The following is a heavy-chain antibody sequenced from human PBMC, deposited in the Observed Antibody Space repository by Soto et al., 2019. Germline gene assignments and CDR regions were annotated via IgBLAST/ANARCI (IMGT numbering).Heavy chain of an antibody. CDR2: ISSDGSKK. CDR3: AMDLYGGSSRFDF. V-gene: IGHV3-30*03. J-gene: IGHJ4*02. CDR1: GFTFSNNG. Sequence: QVQLVESGGGVVQPGRSLRLSCVASGFTFSNNGIHWVRQAPGKGLEWVAVISSDGSKKYYADSVKGRFSISRDNSKNTLYLKMISLRAEDTAVYYCAMDLYGGSSRFDFWGQGTLVTVSS. D-gene: IGHD2-15*01.